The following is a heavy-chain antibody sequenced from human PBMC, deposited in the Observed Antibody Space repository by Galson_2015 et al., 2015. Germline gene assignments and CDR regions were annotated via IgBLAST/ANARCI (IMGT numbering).Heavy chain of an antibody. CDR2: INHSGST. J-gene: IGHJ6*02. CDR1: GGSFSGYY. D-gene: IGHD3-9*01. Sequence: ETLSLTCAVYGGSFSGYYWSWIRQPPGKGLVWIGEINHSGSTNYNPSLKSRVTISVDTSKNQFSLKLSSVTAADTAVYYCARGDYDILTGYYGPSGPYGMDVWGQGTTVTVSS. CDR3: ARGDYDILTGYYGPSGPYGMDV. V-gene: IGHV4-34*01.